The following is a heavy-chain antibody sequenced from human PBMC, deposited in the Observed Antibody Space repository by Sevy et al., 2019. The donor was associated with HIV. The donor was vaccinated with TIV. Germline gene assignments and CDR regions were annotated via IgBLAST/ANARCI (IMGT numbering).Heavy chain of an antibody. CDR1: GFTFNIYS. CDR2: ISGDSSYI. D-gene: IGHD2-21*02. J-gene: IGHJ4*02. V-gene: IGHV3-21*01. Sequence: GGSLRLSCAASGFTFNIYSMNWVRQAPGKGLEWVSSISGDSSYIFYADPLMGRFTTSRDNAKNSLYLQMSSLRVEDTAVYYCARGRGDPRADYFDYWGQGTLVTVSS. CDR3: ARGRGDPRADYFDY.